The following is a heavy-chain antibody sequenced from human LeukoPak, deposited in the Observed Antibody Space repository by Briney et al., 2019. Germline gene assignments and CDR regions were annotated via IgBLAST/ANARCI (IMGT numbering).Heavy chain of an antibody. CDR2: ISYDGSNK. CDR1: GFTFSSYG. J-gene: IGHJ4*02. D-gene: IGHD3-22*01. V-gene: IGHV3-30*18. Sequence: PGRSLRLSCAASGFTFSSYGMHWVRQAPGKGLEWVAVISYDGSNKYYADSVKGRFTISRDNSKNMLYLQMNSLRAEDTAVYYCAKDHLYYDSSGYPYWGQGTLVTVSS. CDR3: AKDHLYYDSSGYPY.